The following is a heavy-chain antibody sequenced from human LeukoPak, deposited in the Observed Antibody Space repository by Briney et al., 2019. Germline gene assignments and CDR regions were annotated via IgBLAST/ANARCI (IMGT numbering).Heavy chain of an antibody. CDR1: GFTFSAHG. CDR3: AREASGYYRDF. V-gene: IGHV3-33*01. CDR2: IWNDGSKQ. J-gene: IGHJ4*02. D-gene: IGHD3-3*01. Sequence: GRSLRLSCAASGFTFSAHGMHWVRQAPGKGLEWVAVIWNDGSKQEYAESVKGRFTISRDDSKNTLYLQMNSQRAEDTAVYYCAREASGYYRDFWGQGTLVTVSS.